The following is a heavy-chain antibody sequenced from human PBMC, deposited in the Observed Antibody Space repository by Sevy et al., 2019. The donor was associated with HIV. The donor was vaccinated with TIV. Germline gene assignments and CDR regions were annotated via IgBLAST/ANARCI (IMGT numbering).Heavy chain of an antibody. Sequence: GGSLRLSCAASGFTFSSYWMTWVRQAPGKGLEWVANIKQDMSEKYYVDSVKGRFTISRDNARNSLYLQMESLRAEDMAVYYCARAQQVTMLIVSGGLYFHFWGQGNLVTISS. CDR2: IKQDMSEK. J-gene: IGHJ4*02. D-gene: IGHD3-10*01. CDR1: GFTFSSYW. CDR3: ARAQQVTMLIVSGGLYFHF. V-gene: IGHV3-7*01.